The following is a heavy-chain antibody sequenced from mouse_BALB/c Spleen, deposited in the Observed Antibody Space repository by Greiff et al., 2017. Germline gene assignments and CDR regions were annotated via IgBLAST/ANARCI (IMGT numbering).Heavy chain of an antibody. CDR2: IDPANGNT. J-gene: IGHJ2*01. CDR3: ARWGSSHLDY. Sequence: EVQRVESGAELVKPGASVKLSCTASGFNIKDTYMHWVKQRPEQGLEWIGRIDPANGNTKYDPKFQGKATITADTSSNTAYLQLSSLTSEDTAVYYCARWGSSHLDYWGQGTTLTVSS. D-gene: IGHD1-1*01. V-gene: IGHV14-3*02. CDR1: GFNIKDTY.